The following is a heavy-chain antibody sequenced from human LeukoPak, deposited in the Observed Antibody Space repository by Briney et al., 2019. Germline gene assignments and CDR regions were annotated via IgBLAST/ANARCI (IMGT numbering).Heavy chain of an antibody. Sequence: ASVKVSCKASGYTFTCYYMHWVRQAPGQGLEWMGRINPNSGGTNYAQKFQGRVTMTRDTSISTAYMELSRLRSDDTAVYYCARGGNRRGYDAFDIWGQGTMVTVSS. D-gene: IGHD4-23*01. CDR2: INPNSGGT. CDR1: GYTFTCYY. J-gene: IGHJ3*02. CDR3: ARGGNRRGYDAFDI. V-gene: IGHV1-2*06.